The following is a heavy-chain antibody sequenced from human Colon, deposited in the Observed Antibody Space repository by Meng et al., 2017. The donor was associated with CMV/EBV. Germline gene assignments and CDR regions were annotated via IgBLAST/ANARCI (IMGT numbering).Heavy chain of an antibody. Sequence: DISGDNFSSTTFAWNWIRQSPSRGLEWLERTFYRSKWNNDYAVAVKSRITINPDTSKNQFSLQLNSMTPEDTAVYYCARGHNSGFDYWGLGTLVTVSS. CDR2: TFYRSKWNN. CDR1: GDNFSSTTFA. CDR3: ARGHNSGFDY. D-gene: IGHD1-1*01. J-gene: IGHJ4*02. V-gene: IGHV6-1*01.